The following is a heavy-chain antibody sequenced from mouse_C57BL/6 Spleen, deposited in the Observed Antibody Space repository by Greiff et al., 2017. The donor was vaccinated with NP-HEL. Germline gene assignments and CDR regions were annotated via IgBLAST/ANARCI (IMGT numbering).Heavy chain of an antibody. CDR1: GYTFTSYW. CDR2: IHPNSGST. CDR3: ASTPLLRYFDV. D-gene: IGHD1-2*01. V-gene: IGHV1-64*01. J-gene: IGHJ1*03. Sequence: QVQLQQPGAELVKPGASVKLSCKASGYTFTSYWMHWVKQRPGQGLEWIGMIHPNSGSTNYNEKFKSKATLTVDKSSSTAYMQLSSLTSEDSAVYYCASTPLLRYFDVWGTGTTVTVSS.